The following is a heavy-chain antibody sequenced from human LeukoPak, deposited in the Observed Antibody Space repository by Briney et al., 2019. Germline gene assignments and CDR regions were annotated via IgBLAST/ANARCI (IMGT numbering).Heavy chain of an antibody. CDR1: GYIFYSYD. V-gene: IGHV3-48*03. CDR2: ISESGSTI. D-gene: IGHD6-13*01. Sequence: GGSLRLSCAVSGYIFYSYDMKWVRQAPGKGLEWVSYISESGSTIYYADSVKGRFTISRDNTKNSLSLQMTSLRAEDTAVYYCARELGIRTPPGGYWGQGTLVTVSS. CDR3: ARELGIRTPPGGY. J-gene: IGHJ4*02.